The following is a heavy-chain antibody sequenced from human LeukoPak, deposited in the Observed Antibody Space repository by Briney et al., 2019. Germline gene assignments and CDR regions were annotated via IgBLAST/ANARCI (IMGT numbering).Heavy chain of an antibody. CDR1: GFTFSSYW. Sequence: GGSLTLSCAASGFTFSSYWMSWVRQAPGKGLEWVANIKQDGSEKYYVDSVKGRLTISRDNAKNSLYLQMNSLRAEDTAVYYCARTSTRVRYRYFDYWGQGTLVTVSS. CDR3: ARTSTRVRYRYFDY. D-gene: IGHD5-24*01. V-gene: IGHV3-7*04. CDR2: IKQDGSEK. J-gene: IGHJ4*02.